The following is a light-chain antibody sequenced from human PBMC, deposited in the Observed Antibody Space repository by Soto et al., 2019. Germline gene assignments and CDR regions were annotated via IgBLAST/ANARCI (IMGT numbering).Light chain of an antibody. CDR2: EVS. CDR1: SSDVGGYNY. CDR3: SSYTSSSTLPFV. J-gene: IGLJ1*01. V-gene: IGLV2-14*01. Sequence: QSVLTQPASVSGSPGQSITISCTGTSSDVGGYNYVSWYQQHPGKAPKLMIYEVSNRPSGVSNRFSGSTSGNTASLTISGLQAEDEADYYCSSYTSSSTLPFVFGTGTKVTVL.